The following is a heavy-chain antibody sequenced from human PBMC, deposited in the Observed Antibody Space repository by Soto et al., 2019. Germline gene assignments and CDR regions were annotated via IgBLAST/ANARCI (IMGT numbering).Heavy chain of an antibody. CDR1: GAALNSGNYY. D-gene: IGHD2-21*01. J-gene: IGHJ5*02. Sequence: SETLSLTCSVSGAALNSGNYYWSWIRQVPGKGLGWIGHIYVTGAVDYNPSLRDRITISQDTSERQFSLNLRLVTAADTAVYYCARLRIATNNYTWFDPWGQGTLVTVSS. CDR3: ARLRIATNNYTWFDP. V-gene: IGHV4-31*03. CDR2: IYVTGAV.